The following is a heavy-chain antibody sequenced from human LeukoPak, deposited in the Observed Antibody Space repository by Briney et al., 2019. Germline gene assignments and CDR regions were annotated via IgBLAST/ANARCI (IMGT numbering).Heavy chain of an antibody. CDR1: GFIFSNYG. J-gene: IGHJ4*02. D-gene: IGHD1-26*01. Sequence: GGSLRLSCAVSGFIFSNYGVSWVRQAPGKGLEWVSIISATGASTHYADSVKGRFTISRDNPKNTLFLQMDNLTVEDTAVYYCAKRAGGADRAFDYWGQGTLVTVSS. V-gene: IGHV3-23*01. CDR3: AKRAGGADRAFDY. CDR2: ISATGAST.